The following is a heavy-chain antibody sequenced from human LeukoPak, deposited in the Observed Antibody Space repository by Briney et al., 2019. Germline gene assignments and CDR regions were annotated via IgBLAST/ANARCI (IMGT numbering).Heavy chain of an antibody. J-gene: IGHJ4*02. V-gene: IGHV3-23*01. CDR1: GFTFSSYA. Sequence: GGSLRLSCAASGFTFSSYAMSWVRQAPGKGLGWVSAISGSGGSTYYADSVKGRFTISRDNSKNTLYLQMNSLRAEDTAVYYCAKYDRIVVVPAAIDYWGQGTLVTVSS. CDR3: AKYDRIVVVPAAIDY. D-gene: IGHD2-2*01. CDR2: ISGSGGST.